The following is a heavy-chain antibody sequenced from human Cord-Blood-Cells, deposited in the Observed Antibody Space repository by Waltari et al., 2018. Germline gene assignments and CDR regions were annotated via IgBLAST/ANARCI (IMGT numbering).Heavy chain of an antibody. D-gene: IGHD3-10*01. CDR1: GFTFSSYE. J-gene: IGHJ4*02. CDR2: ISSSGSTI. CDR3: ARGGRYGSGSYDY. V-gene: IGHV3-48*03. Sequence: GGLVQPGGSLRLSCAASGFTFSSYEMNWVRQAPGKGLEWVSYISSSGSTIYYADSVKGRFTISRDNAKNSLYLQMNSLRAEDTAVYYCARGGRYGSGSYDYWGQGTLVTVSS.